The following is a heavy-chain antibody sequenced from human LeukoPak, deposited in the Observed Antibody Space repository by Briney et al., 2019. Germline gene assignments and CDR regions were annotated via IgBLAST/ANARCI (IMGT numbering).Heavy chain of an antibody. CDR1: GFTFSDYY. Sequence: GGSLRLSCAASGFTFSDYYMGWIRQAPGKGLEWVSYISSSGSTIYYADSVKGRFTISRDNAKNSLYLQMNSLRAEDTAVYYCARDPGGYEQARYYYYGMDVWGQGTTVTVSS. J-gene: IGHJ6*02. CDR2: ISSSGSTI. D-gene: IGHD5-12*01. CDR3: ARDPGGYEQARYYYYGMDV. V-gene: IGHV3-11*01.